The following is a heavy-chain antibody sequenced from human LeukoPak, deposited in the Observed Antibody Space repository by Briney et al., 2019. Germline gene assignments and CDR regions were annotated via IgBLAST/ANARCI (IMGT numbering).Heavy chain of an antibody. D-gene: IGHD3-22*01. V-gene: IGHV3-53*05. Sequence: ETLSLTCTVSGGSISSGSYYWSWIRQPAGKGLEWVSVIYSGGSTYYADSVKGRFTISRDNSKNTLYLQMNSLRAEDTAVYYCARDTYYYDSSGYFDAFDIWGQGTMVTVSS. CDR2: IYSGGST. CDR1: GGSISSGSYY. CDR3: ARDTYYYDSSGYFDAFDI. J-gene: IGHJ3*02.